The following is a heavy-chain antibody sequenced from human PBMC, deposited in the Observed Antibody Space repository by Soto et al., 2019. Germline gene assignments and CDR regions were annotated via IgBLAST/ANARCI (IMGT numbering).Heavy chain of an antibody. CDR3: AKAQTGVNTAIDF. Sequence: GGSLRLSCAASGFTFSKFAMNWVRQAPGKGLEWVSVISYNGGGTYYAEPVKGRFTISRDNSKNTLYLQMNSLRGEDTAVYYCAKAQTGVNTAIDFWGLGTLVTVSS. CDR2: ISYNGGGT. D-gene: IGHD1-1*01. J-gene: IGHJ4*02. V-gene: IGHV3-23*01. CDR1: GFTFSKFA.